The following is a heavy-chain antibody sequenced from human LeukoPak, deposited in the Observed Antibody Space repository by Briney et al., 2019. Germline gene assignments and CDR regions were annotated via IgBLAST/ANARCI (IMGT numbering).Heavy chain of an antibody. Sequence: ASLKGSFKASGYAVTGPYIHWMRPAPGQGGGWMGWVKPNSGGTKYAQKFQGRVTVTRDTSTSTAYMELSGLRADDTAVYYCARVEYCTKGVCINFNLWGQGTLVTVSS. J-gene: IGHJ4*02. CDR1: GYAVTGPY. V-gene: IGHV1-2*02. CDR3: ARVEYCTKGVCINFNL. D-gene: IGHD2-8*01. CDR2: VKPNSGGT.